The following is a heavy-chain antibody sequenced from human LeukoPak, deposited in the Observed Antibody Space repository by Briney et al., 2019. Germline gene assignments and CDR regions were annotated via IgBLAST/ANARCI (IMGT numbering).Heavy chain of an antibody. CDR2: IWYDGSNK. V-gene: IGHV3-33*01. D-gene: IGHD5-12*01. CDR3: ASHGGL. J-gene: IGHJ4*02. CDR1: GFSFSSYG. Sequence: GESLKISCAASGFSFSSYGMHWVRQAPGKGLEWVAVIWYDGSNKNYADSVKGRFTISRDNSKNMLYLQMNSLRVEDTAVYYCASHGGLWGQGTLVTVSS.